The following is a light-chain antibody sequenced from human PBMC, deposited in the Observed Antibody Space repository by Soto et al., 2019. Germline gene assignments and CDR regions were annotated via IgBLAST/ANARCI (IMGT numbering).Light chain of an antibody. Sequence: QSVLTQPPSVSGAPGQRVTISCTGSSSNIGAGYDVHWYQQLPGTAPKLLIYGNSNRPSGVPDRFSGSKSGTSASLAITGLQAEDEADYYCQSYDSSLSCYGVFGGGTKLTVL. J-gene: IGLJ3*02. CDR3: QSYDSSLSCYGV. CDR2: GNS. CDR1: SSNIGAGYD. V-gene: IGLV1-40*01.